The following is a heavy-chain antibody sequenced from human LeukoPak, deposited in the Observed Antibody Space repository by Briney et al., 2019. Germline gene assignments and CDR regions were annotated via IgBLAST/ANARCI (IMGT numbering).Heavy chain of an antibody. V-gene: IGHV3-23*05. CDR2: FKTKYNQV. CDR1: GFTFSDYA. Sequence: PGGSLRLSCVASGFTFSDYAMNWVRQAPGKGLEWVSTFKTKYNQVYYAESVRGRFTISTDNSRNTVFLQMNSLRADDTALYYCARSVPDYTRFDHWGQGALVTVSS. CDR3: ARSVPDYTRFDH. D-gene: IGHD4-11*01. J-gene: IGHJ4*02.